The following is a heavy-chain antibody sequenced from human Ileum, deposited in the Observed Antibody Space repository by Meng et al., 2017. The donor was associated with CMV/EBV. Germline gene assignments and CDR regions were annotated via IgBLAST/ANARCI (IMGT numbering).Heavy chain of an antibody. V-gene: IGHV1-3*01. CDR2: INAGNGNT. J-gene: IGHJ4*02. CDR3: AREISRDDYNRYFDY. Sequence: VQLVQSGAEVKKPGASVMVSCKTSGYTFSTYTIHWVRQAPGQRLEWMGWINAGNGNTKYPQKFQGRVTITRDTYASTAYMELSSLRSEDTSVYYCAREISRDDYNRYFDYWGQGTLVTVSS. D-gene: IGHD5-24*01. CDR1: GYTFSTYT.